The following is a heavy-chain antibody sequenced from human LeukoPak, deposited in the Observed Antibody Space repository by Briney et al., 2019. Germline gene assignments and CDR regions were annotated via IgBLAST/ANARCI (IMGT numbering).Heavy chain of an antibody. CDR2: ISGSGGST. Sequence: GGTLRLSCAASGFTFSSYGMSWVRQAPGKGLEWVSAISGSGGSTYYADSVKGRFTISRDNSKNTLYLQMNSLRAEDTAVYYCAKVKRYYYDSSGPIGFNYFDYWGQGTLVTVSS. V-gene: IGHV3-23*01. CDR1: GFTFSSYG. CDR3: AKVKRYYYDSSGPIGFNYFDY. D-gene: IGHD3-22*01. J-gene: IGHJ4*02.